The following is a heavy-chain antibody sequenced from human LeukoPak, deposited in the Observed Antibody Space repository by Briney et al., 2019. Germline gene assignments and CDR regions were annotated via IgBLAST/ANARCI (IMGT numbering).Heavy chain of an antibody. CDR1: GGSISYSSYY. CDR2: IYYSGST. Sequence: KPSETLSLTCTVSGGSISYSSYYWGWIRQPPGKGLEWIGSIYYSGSTYYNPSLKSRVTISIGTSKNQFSLKLSSVTAADTAVYYCARESRDDYVWGSYRYLDYWGQGTLVTVSS. D-gene: IGHD3-16*02. J-gene: IGHJ4*02. V-gene: IGHV4-39*07. CDR3: ARESRDDYVWGSYRYLDY.